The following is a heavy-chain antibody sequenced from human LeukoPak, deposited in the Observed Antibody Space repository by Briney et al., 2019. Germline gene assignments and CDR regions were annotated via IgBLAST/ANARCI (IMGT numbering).Heavy chain of an antibody. J-gene: IGHJ4*02. V-gene: IGHV4-59*01. CDR2: IYYSGST. CDR1: GGSISSYY. CDR3: ARGDQWLVSYFDY. Sequence: SETLSLTCTVSGGSISSYYWSWIRQPPGKGLEWIGDIYYSGSTNYNPPLKCRVTISVDTSKNQFSLKLRSVTAADTAVYYCARGDQWLVSYFDYWGQGTLVTVSS. D-gene: IGHD6-19*01.